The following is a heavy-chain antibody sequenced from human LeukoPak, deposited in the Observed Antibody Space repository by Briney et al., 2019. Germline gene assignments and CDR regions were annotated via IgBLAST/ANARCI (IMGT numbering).Heavy chain of an antibody. CDR2: ISYDGSNK. CDR3: ARPRGGGFLEPTYWFDP. J-gene: IGHJ5*02. Sequence: GRSLRLSCAASGFTFSSYAMHWVRQAPGNGLEWVAVISYDGSNKYYADSVKGRFTISRDNSKNTLYLQINSLRAEDTAVYYCARPRGGGFLEPTYWFDPWGEGTLVTVSS. CDR1: GFTFSSYA. D-gene: IGHD3-3*01. V-gene: IGHV3-30-3*01.